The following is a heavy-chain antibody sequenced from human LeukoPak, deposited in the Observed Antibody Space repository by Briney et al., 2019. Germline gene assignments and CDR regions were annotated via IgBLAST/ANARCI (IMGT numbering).Heavy chain of an antibody. Sequence: SQTLSPTCTVSGGSISSGDYYWSWIRQPPGKGLEWIGSIYHSGSTYYNPSLKSRVTISVDTSKNQFSLKLSSVTAADTAVYYCARHPPSKWFDPWGQGTLVTVSS. V-gene: IGHV4-39*01. CDR3: ARHPPSKWFDP. CDR2: IYHSGST. J-gene: IGHJ5*02. CDR1: GGSISSGDYY.